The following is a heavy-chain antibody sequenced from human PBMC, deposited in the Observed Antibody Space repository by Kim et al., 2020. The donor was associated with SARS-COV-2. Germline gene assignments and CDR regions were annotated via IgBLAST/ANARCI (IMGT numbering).Heavy chain of an antibody. CDR2: IIPIFGTA. CDR3: ARQPDCSSGGSCYLSFYYYYFGMDV. Sequence: SVKVSCKASGGTFSSYAISWVRQAPGQGLEWMGGIIPIFGTANYAQKFQGRVTITADESTSTAYMELSSLRSEDTAVYYCARQPDCSSGGSCYLSFYYYYFGMDVWGQGTTVTVSS. V-gene: IGHV1-69*13. CDR1: GGTFSSYA. D-gene: IGHD2-15*01. J-gene: IGHJ6*02.